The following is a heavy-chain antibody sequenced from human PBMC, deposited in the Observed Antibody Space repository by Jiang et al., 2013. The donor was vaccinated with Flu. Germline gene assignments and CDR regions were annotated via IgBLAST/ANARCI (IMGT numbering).Heavy chain of an antibody. CDR2: IYPGDSDT. D-gene: IGHD2-15*01. V-gene: IGHV5-51*01. Sequence: GKGLEWMGIIYPGDSDTRYSPSFQGQVTISADKSISTAYLQWSSLKASDTAMYYCARPRGYCSGGSCYPSSMDVWGQGTTVTVSS. CDR3: ARPRGYCSGGSCYPSSMDV. J-gene: IGHJ6*02.